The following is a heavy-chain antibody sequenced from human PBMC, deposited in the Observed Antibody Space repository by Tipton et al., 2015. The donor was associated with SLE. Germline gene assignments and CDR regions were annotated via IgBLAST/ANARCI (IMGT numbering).Heavy chain of an antibody. Sequence: GLVKPSETLSLTCAVHGVSFSDYYWTWIRQSPGLELEWIGEISHGGATKHSLSLRGRVAMSIDTSKRQFSLKLSSVTAADTAVYDCARGLVVGVVVTGGYYFDYWGQGTLVTVSS. D-gene: IGHD2-21*02. V-gene: IGHV4-34*01. CDR3: ARGLVVGVVVTGGYYFDY. CDR2: ISHGGAT. CDR1: GVSFSDYY. J-gene: IGHJ4*02.